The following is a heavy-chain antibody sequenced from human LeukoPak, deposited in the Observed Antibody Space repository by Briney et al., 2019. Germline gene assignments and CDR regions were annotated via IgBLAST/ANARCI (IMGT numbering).Heavy chain of an antibody. J-gene: IGHJ4*02. V-gene: IGHV3-30*18. Sequence: GGSLRLSCAASRFIFRNYGMHWVRQAPGKGLEWVAVISIDGSEKYYADSVKGRFTISRDNSKNTLYLQMNSLRGDDTAVYYRANPQSRGYDYLDYWGQGTLVTVSS. CDR1: RFIFRNYG. D-gene: IGHD5-12*01. CDR3: ANPQSRGYDYLDY. CDR2: ISIDGSEK.